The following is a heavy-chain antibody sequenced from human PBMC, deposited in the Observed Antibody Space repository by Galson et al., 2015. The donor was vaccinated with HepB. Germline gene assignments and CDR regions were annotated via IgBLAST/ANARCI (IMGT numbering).Heavy chain of an antibody. J-gene: IGHJ5*02. CDR2: ISPYNRDT. V-gene: IGHV1-18*01. Sequence: SVKVSCKASGYTFSTYSITWVRQAPGQGLEWMGWISPYNRDTEYARKFQGRVTMTTDTFTSTAYMELRSLRSDDTAFYYCARGALVGVVGGSQSNWFAPWGQGTLVTVSS. CDR3: ARGALVGVVGGSQSNWFAP. CDR1: GYTFSTYS. D-gene: IGHD2-15*01.